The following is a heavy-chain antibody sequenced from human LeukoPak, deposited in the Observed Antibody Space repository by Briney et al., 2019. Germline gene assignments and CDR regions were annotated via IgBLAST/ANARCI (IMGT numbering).Heavy chain of an antibody. D-gene: IGHD3-9*01. V-gene: IGHV4-38-2*02. CDR2: IYHSGST. J-gene: IGHJ4*02. Sequence: PSETLSLTCTVSGYSISSGYYWGWIRQPPGKGLEWIGSIYHSGSTYYNPSLRSRVTISVDTSKNQFSLKLSSVTAADTAVYYCARAEGVVRYFDWLLQDSSFDYWGQGTLVTVSS. CDR3: ARAEGVVRYFDWLLQDSSFDY. CDR1: GYSISSGYY.